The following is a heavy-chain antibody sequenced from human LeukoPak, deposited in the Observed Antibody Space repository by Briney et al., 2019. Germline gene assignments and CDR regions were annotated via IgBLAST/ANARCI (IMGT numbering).Heavy chain of an antibody. D-gene: IGHD3-9*01. CDR2: IYSGGST. CDR1: GCTVSSNY. V-gene: IGHV3-66*01. Sequence: GGSLRLSCAASGCTVSSNYMSWVRQAPGKGLKWVSVIYSGGSTYYADSVKGRFTISRDNSKNTLYLQMNSLRAEDTAVYYCARTIRDYDILTGYYLPYYFDYWGQGTLVTVSS. CDR3: ARTIRDYDILTGYYLPYYFDY. J-gene: IGHJ4*02.